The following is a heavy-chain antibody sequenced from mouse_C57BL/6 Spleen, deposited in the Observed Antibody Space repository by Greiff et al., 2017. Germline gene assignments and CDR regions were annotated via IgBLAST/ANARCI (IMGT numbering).Heavy chain of an antibody. D-gene: IGHD1-1*01. Sequence: QVQLQQSGPGLVQPSQSLSITCTVSGFSLTSYGVHWVRQSPGKGLEWLGVIWRGGSTDYNAALMSRLSITKDNSKCQVFFKMNSLQAGDTAIYYCAISYCGSSPHWYFDVWGTGTTVTVSS. J-gene: IGHJ1*03. CDR3: AISYCGSSPHWYFDV. CDR2: IWRGGST. V-gene: IGHV2-5*01. CDR1: GFSLTSYG.